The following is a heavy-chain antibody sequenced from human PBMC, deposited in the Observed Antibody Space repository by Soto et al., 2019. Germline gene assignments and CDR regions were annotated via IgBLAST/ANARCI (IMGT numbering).Heavy chain of an antibody. CDR2: ISGSGGST. CDR3: AKGDSSGWAGGEYFDY. V-gene: IGHV3-23*01. J-gene: IGHJ4*02. CDR1: GFTFSSYA. Sequence: EVQLLESGGGLVQPGGSLRLSCAASGFTFSSYAMSWVRQAPGKGLEWGSAISGSGGSTYYADSVKGRFTISRDNAKNTLDLEMNSLRGEDTGVYYCAKGDSSGWAGGEYFDYLGQGTMVPVSS. D-gene: IGHD6-19*01.